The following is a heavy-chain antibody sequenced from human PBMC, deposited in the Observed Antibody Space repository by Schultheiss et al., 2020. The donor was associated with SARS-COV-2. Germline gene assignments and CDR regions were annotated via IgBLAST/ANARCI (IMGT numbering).Heavy chain of an antibody. V-gene: IGHV3-30-3*01. CDR3: ARGEGARITIFGVVITNYYYYGMDV. D-gene: IGHD3-3*01. Sequence: GESLKISCAASGFTFSSYAMHWVRQAPGKGLEWVAVISYDGSNKYNADSVKGRFTISRDNSKNTLYLQMNSLRAEDTAVYYCARGEGARITIFGVVITNYYYYGMDVWGQGTTVTVSS. CDR1: GFTFSSYA. J-gene: IGHJ6*02. CDR2: ISYDGSNK.